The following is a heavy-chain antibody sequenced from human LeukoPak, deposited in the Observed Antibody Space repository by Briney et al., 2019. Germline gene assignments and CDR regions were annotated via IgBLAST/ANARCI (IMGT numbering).Heavy chain of an antibody. CDR2: ISWNSGSI. Sequence: GRSLRLSCAASGFTFDDYAMHWVRQAPGKGLEWVSGISWNSGSIGYADSVKGRFTISRDNAKNSLYLQMNSLRAEDMALYYFAKSSSSWYAHAFDIWGQGTMVTVSS. D-gene: IGHD6-13*01. J-gene: IGHJ3*02. CDR3: AKSSSSWYAHAFDI. CDR1: GFTFDDYA. V-gene: IGHV3-9*03.